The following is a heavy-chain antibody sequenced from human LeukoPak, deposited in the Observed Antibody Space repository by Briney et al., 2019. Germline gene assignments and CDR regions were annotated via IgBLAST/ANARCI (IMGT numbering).Heavy chain of an antibody. D-gene: IGHD5-18*01. CDR2: ISSGSKYI. CDR1: GFTFSSYS. Sequence: GGSLRLSCVDSGFTFSSYSMNWVRQAPGKGLEWVSSISSGSKYIYNADSVKGRFTISRDNSKNSLYPQMNSLRVEDTAVYYCARALSYSYGSMDFWGQGTLVIVSS. CDR3: ARALSYSYGSMDF. J-gene: IGHJ4*02. V-gene: IGHV3-21*01.